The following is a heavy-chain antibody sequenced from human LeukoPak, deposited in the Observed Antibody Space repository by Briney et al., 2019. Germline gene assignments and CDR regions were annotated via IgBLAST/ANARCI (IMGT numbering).Heavy chain of an antibody. CDR2: INPNSVGT. Sequence: ASVKVSCKASGYTLTGYYMHWVRQAPGQGLERMGRINPNSVGTNYAQKFQGRVTMTRDTSISTAYMELSRLRSDDTAVYYCSRWGSGYDGWGQGTLVTVSS. V-gene: IGHV1-2*06. D-gene: IGHD5-12*01. J-gene: IGHJ4*02. CDR3: SRWGSGYDG. CDR1: GYTLTGYY.